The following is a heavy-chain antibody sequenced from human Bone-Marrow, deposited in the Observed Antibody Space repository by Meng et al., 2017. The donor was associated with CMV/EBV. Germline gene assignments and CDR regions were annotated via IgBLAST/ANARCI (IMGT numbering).Heavy chain of an antibody. V-gene: IGHV3-21*01. Sequence: GESLKISCAASGFTFSSYGMNWVRQAPAQGLQCVASMNSSCDYIYYANSVKGRFTISRDNARKSLYLQMNSPGAEDTAVYYCARTNNNLTGPDDWGQGALVTVSS. CDR3: ARTNNNLTGPDD. CDR2: MNSSCDYI. J-gene: IGHJ4*02. CDR1: GFTFSSYG. D-gene: IGHD3-9*01.